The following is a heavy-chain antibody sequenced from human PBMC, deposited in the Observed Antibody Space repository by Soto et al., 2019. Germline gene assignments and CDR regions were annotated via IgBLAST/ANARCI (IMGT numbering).Heavy chain of an antibody. CDR3: ARERGVRGVLYYYYYGMDV. Sequence: SETLSLTCAVYGGSFSGYYWSWIRQPPGKGLEWIGEINHSGSTNYNPSLKSRVTISVDTSKNQFSLKLSSVTAADTAVYYCARERGVRGVLYYYYYGMDVWGQGTTVTVSS. J-gene: IGHJ6*02. CDR2: INHSGST. V-gene: IGHV4-34*01. CDR1: GGSFSGYY. D-gene: IGHD3-10*01.